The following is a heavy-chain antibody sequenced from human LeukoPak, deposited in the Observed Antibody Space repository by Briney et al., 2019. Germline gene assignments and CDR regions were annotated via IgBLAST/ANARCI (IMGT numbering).Heavy chain of an antibody. CDR1: EFSVGSNY. D-gene: IGHD2-15*01. Sequence: PGGSLRLSCAASEFSVGSNYMTWVRQAPGKGLEWVSLIYSGGSTYYADSVKGRFTISRDNSKNTLYLQMNSLRAEDTAVYYCXXXRPGGYCSGGSCYIFDYWGQGTLVTVSS. CDR2: IYSGGST. J-gene: IGHJ4*02. CDR3: XXXRPGGYCSGGSCYIFDY. V-gene: IGHV3-66*01.